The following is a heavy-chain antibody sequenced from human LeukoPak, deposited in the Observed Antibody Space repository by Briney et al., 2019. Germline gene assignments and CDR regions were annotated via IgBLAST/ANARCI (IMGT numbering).Heavy chain of an antibody. CDR3: ARHYGP. Sequence: KASGTLSLTCAVSGGSINTNNWWSWVRQPPGKGLEWIGDVYHSGSTNYNPSLKSRVTISVDTSKNQFSLKLNSVTAADTAVYYCARHYGPWGQGTLVTVSS. CDR1: GGSINTNNW. J-gene: IGHJ5*02. V-gene: IGHV4-4*02. CDR2: VYHSGST. D-gene: IGHD3-16*01.